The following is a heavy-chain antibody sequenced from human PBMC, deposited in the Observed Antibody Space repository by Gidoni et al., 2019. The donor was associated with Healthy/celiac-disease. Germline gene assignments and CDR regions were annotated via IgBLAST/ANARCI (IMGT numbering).Heavy chain of an antibody. CDR1: GFTFSSYA. CDR3: ALKPGIRRDWYFDL. CDR2: ISGSGGST. J-gene: IGHJ2*01. D-gene: IGHD5-18*01. V-gene: IGHV3-23*01. Sequence: EVQLLESGGGLVQPGGSLSLSCAASGFTFSSYAMSWVRQAPGKGLEWVSAISGSGGSTYYADSVKGRFTISRDNSKNTLYLQMNSLRAEDTAVYYCALKPGIRRDWYFDLWGRGTLVTVSS.